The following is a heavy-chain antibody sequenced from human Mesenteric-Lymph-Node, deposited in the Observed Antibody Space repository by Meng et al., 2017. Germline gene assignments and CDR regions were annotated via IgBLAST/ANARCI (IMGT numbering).Heavy chain of an antibody. CDR3: ARVEGSFGMQQLAWGLYYFDY. J-gene: IGHJ4*02. CDR2: ISRNGDYI. CDR1: GFTVDDYA. V-gene: IGHV3-9*01. Sequence: SLKISCAASGFTVDDYAMHWVRQAPGKGPEWVSSISRNGDYIGYADSVKGRFTISRDNAKNSLYLQMNSLRAEDTAVYYCARVEGSFGMQQLAWGLYYFDYWGQGTLVTVSS. D-gene: IGHD6-13*01.